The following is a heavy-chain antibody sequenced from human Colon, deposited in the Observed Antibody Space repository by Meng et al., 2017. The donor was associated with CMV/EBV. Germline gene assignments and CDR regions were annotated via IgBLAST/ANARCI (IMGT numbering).Heavy chain of an antibody. CDR3: AKEKGAICGSDCSSRILDF. CDR1: FSNYT. D-gene: IGHD2-21*02. Sequence: FSNYTMSWVRQAPRKGLEWISSISDTGSGTFYADYVKGRFTISRDNSRDMLYLQMSSLRVEDTALYYCAKEKGAICGSDCSSRILDFWGQGTLVTVSS. V-gene: IGHV3-23*01. J-gene: IGHJ4*02. CDR2: ISDTGSGT.